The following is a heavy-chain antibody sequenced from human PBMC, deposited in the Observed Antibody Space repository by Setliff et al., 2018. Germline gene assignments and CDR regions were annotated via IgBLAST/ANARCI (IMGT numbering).Heavy chain of an antibody. CDR2: IYTSGST. D-gene: IGHD3-22*01. V-gene: IGHV4-61*09. CDR1: GGSISSGSYY. J-gene: IGHJ4*02. CDR3: ARTDDSSGYYYG. Sequence: SETLSLTCTVSGGSISSGSYYWSWIRQPAGKGLEWIGHIYTSGSTNYNPSLKSRVTVSVDTSKNQFSLKLSSVTAADTAVYYCARTDDSSGYYYGWGQGTLVTVSS.